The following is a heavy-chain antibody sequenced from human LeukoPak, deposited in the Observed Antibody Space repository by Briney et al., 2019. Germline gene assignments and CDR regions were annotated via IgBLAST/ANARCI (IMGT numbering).Heavy chain of an antibody. V-gene: IGHV4-61*01. D-gene: IGHD5-24*01. CDR2: IYYSGST. Sequence: SETLSLTCTVSGGSISSSSHYWSWIRQSPGKGLEWIGYIYYSGSTNYNPSLKSRVTISVDTSKNQFSLKLSSVTAADTAVYYCARGEMATIEDAFDIWGQGTMVTVSS. J-gene: IGHJ3*02. CDR3: ARGEMATIEDAFDI. CDR1: GGSISSSSHY.